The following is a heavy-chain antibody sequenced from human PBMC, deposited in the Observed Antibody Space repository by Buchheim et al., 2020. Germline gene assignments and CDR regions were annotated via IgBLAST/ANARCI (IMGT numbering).Heavy chain of an antibody. CDR1: GYTFTSYY. CDR2: IIPILGIA. J-gene: IGHJ5*02. V-gene: IGHV1-69*09. CDR3: AREYIVVVVAATQYWFDP. Sequence: QVQLVQSGAEVKKPGASVKVSCKASGYTFTSYYMHWVRQAPGQGLEWMGRIIPILGIANYAQKFQGRVTITADKSTSTAYMELSSLRSEDTAVYYCAREYIVVVVAATQYWFDPWGQGTL. D-gene: IGHD2-15*01.